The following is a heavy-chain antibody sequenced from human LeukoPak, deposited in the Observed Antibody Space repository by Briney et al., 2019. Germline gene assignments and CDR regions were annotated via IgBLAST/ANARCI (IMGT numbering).Heavy chain of an antibody. CDR1: GFTFGDYA. V-gene: IGHV3-49*04. Sequence: PGRSLRLSCTVSGFTFGDYAMSWVRQAPGKGLEWVGFIRSKAYGGTTEYAASVKGRFTISRDDSKSIAYLQMNSLKTEDTAVYYCTRVRQPGDAFDIWGQGTMVTVSS. J-gene: IGHJ3*02. CDR2: IRSKAYGGTT. CDR3: TRVRQPGDAFDI. D-gene: IGHD3-10*01.